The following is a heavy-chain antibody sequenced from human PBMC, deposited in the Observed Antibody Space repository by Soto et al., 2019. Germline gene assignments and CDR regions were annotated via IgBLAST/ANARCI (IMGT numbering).Heavy chain of an antibody. V-gene: IGHV4-31*03. CDR2: IYYSGST. Sequence: QVQLQESGPGLVKPSQTLSLTCTVSGGSISSGGYYWSWIRQHPGKGLEWIGYIYYSGSTYYNPSLKSRVNISVDTSKKPFFLKLSSVTAADTAVYYCAGSRQKNPPDHYYYYGMDVWGQGNTVNVSS. J-gene: IGHJ6*02. CDR1: GGSISSGGYY. CDR3: AGSRQKNPPDHYYYYGMDV.